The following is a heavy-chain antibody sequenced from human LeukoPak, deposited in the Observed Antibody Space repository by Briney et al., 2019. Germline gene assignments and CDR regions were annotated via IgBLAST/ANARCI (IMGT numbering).Heavy chain of an antibody. CDR1: GYAFISYG. D-gene: IGHD6-19*01. J-gene: IGHJ4*02. CDR3: ARGPTYSSGWFQSFDY. CDR2: ISAYKGNT. V-gene: IGHV1-18*01. Sequence: ASVKVSCKASGYAFISYGIIWVRQAPGQGLEWVGWISAYKGNTNYAQKFQGRVTMTTDTSTNTAYMELRSLRSEDTAVYYCARGPTYSSGWFQSFDYWGQGTLVTVSS.